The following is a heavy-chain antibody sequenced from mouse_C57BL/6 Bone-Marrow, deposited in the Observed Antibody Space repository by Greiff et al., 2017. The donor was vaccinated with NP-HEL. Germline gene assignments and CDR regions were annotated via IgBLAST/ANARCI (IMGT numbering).Heavy chain of an antibody. CDR2: IYPRSGNT. J-gene: IGHJ1*03. CDR3: ARGFWYFDV. CDR1: GYTFTSYG. Sequence: VKLVESGAELARPGASVKLSCKASGYTFTSYGISWVKQRTGQGLEWIGEIYPRSGNTYYNEKFKGKATLTAAKSSSTAYMELRSLTSEDSAVYFCARGFWYFDVWGTGTTVTVSS. V-gene: IGHV1-81*01.